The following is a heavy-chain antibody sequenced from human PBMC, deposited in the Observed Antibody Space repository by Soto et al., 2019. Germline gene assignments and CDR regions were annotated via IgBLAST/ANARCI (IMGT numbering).Heavy chain of an antibody. D-gene: IGHD3-3*02. CDR2: INSDGSST. CDR1: GFTFSSYW. CDR3: ARHLAGKRDY. V-gene: IGHV3-74*01. Sequence: EVQLVESGGGLVQPGGSLRLSCAASGFTFSSYWRHWVRQAPGKGLVWVSRINSDGSSTSYADSVKGRFTISRDNAKNTLYRQMNSLTTADTAGYYCARHLAGKRDYWGQRTLLTVSS. J-gene: IGHJ4*02.